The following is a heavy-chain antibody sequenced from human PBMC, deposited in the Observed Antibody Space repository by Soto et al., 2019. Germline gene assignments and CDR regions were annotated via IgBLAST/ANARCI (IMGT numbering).Heavy chain of an antibody. CDR2: MNPNSGNT. J-gene: IGHJ6*03. CDR3: ARGHILTGYTNYYYHYYMDV. Sequence: ASVKVSCKASGYTFTSYDINWVRQATGQGLEWMGWMNPNSGNTGYAQKFQGRVTMTRNTSISTAYMELSSLRSEDTAVYYCARGHILTGYTNYYYHYYMDVWGKGTTVTVSS. D-gene: IGHD3-9*01. CDR1: GYTFTSYD. V-gene: IGHV1-8*01.